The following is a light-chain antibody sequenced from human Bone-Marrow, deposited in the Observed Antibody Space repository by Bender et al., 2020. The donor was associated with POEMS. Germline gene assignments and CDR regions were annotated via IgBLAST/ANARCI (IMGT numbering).Light chain of an antibody. V-gene: IGLV2-23*01. J-gene: IGLJ3*02. CDR1: SSHGETYNL. CDR2: DNN. CDR3: CSYAGSRTWV. Sequence: QSALTQPASVSGSPGQSITISCTGISSHGETYNLVSWHQQHPGKAPKLILYDNNKRPSGVSKRFSGSKSGNTASLRISGLQAEDEGDYLCCSYAGSRTWVFGGGTKLTVL.